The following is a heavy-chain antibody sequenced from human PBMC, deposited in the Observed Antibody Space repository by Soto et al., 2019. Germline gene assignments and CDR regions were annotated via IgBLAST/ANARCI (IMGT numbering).Heavy chain of an antibody. CDR3: ARDGQYLAPYAFDI. Sequence: QVQLVESGGGEVQPGSSLRLSCATSGFTFSNHAMHWVRQAPGKGLEWVAQIWYDGSIKNYADSMKGRFTISRDSPKNTLFLQMNSLRVEDTAVYHCARDGQYLAPYAFDIWGQGTLVTVSS. CDR1: GFTFSNHA. V-gene: IGHV3-33*01. CDR2: IWYDGSIK. J-gene: IGHJ3*02. D-gene: IGHD2-2*01.